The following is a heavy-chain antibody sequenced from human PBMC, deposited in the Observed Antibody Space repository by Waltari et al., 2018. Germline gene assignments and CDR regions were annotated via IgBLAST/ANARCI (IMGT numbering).Heavy chain of an antibody. CDR3: ASGGGYTNGWDY. CDR1: GDSLSSSNYF. D-gene: IGHD2-8*01. V-gene: IGHV4-39*07. CDR2: IYYPGNT. Sequence: QPLLQESGPGLVKPSETLSLTCSVPGDSLSSSNYFWGWIRQPPGKGLQWIGSIYYPGNTYYNPSLKSRLTISLDTSKNQFSLKLTSVTAADTAVYFCASGGGYTNGWDYWGQGTPVTVSS. J-gene: IGHJ4*02.